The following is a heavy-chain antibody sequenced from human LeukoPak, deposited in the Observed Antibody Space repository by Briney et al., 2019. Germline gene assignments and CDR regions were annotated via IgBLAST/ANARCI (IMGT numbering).Heavy chain of an antibody. Sequence: PGGSLRLSCAASGFTFSSYAMSWVRQAPGKGLEWVSAISGSGGSTYYADSVKGRFTISRDNSKNTLYLQMNSLRAEDTAVYYCATRPYPYYYDSSGDAFDIWGQGTMVTVSS. J-gene: IGHJ3*02. CDR1: GFTFSSYA. D-gene: IGHD3-22*01. CDR3: ATRPYPYYYDSSGDAFDI. V-gene: IGHV3-23*01. CDR2: ISGSGGST.